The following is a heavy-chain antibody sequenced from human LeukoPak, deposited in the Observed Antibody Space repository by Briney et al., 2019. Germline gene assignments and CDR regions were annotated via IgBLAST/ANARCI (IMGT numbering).Heavy chain of an antibody. D-gene: IGHD2-15*01. CDR2: ITGIESNT. Sequence: GGSLRLSCAASGFTFSSYSFNWVRQAPGKGLEWLSYITGIESNTYYADSVQGRFTISRDNAKNSLYLQMNSLRAEDTAVYYCARLRTPYYYGVDVWGQGTTVTVSS. CDR1: GFTFSSYS. V-gene: IGHV3-48*04. CDR3: ARLRTPYYYGVDV. J-gene: IGHJ6*02.